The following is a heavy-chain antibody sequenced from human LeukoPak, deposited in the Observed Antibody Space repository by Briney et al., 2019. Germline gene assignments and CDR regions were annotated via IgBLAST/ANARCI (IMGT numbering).Heavy chain of an antibody. Sequence: GGSLRLSCAASGFTFSNYGMHWVCQAPGKGLEWVAVIWYDGSNKYYADSVKGRFTLSRDNSKSTLFLQMNSLRPEDTAVYFCAGDLTQLALFDYWGQGTLVTVSS. CDR2: IWYDGSNK. CDR3: AGDLTQLALFDY. CDR1: GFTFSNYG. J-gene: IGHJ4*02. D-gene: IGHD6-13*01. V-gene: IGHV3-33*01.